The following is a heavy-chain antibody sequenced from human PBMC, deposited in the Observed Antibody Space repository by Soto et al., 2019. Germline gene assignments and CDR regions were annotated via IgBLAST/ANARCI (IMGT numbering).Heavy chain of an antibody. CDR2: TYYRSKWYN. Sequence: SQTLSLTCAISGGSVSSNSAAWNWIRQSPSRGLEWLGRTYYRSKWYNDYAVSVKSRITINPDTSKNQFSLQLNSVTPEDTAVYYCAISSIASRPVYYYYYMYVCGKGTTVTVSS. V-gene: IGHV6-1*01. D-gene: IGHD6-6*01. CDR1: GGSVSSNSAA. J-gene: IGHJ6*03. CDR3: AISSIASRPVYYYYYMYV.